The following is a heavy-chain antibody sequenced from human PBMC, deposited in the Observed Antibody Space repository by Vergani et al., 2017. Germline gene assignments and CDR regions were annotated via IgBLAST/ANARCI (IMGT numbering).Heavy chain of an antibody. V-gene: IGHV4-30-4*01. CDR1: GGSLSSGDYY. J-gene: IGHJ3*02. D-gene: IGHD1-26*01. Sequence: QVQLPESGPGLVKPSQTLSLTCTVSGGSLSSGDYYWSWIRQPPGKGLEWIGYIYYSGITYYNPSLKSRVTIAVDQSKNQFSLKLSSVTAADTAVYYCARMSGSSQPDAFDIWGQGTMVTVSS. CDR3: ARMSGSSQPDAFDI. CDR2: IYYSGIT.